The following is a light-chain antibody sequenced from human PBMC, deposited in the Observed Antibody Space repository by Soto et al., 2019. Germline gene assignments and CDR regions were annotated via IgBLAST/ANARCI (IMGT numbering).Light chain of an antibody. V-gene: IGKV3-11*01. CDR1: QSVSRY. J-gene: IGKJ4*01. CDR2: DAS. Sequence: EIVLTQSPATLSVSPGERATLSCRASQSVSRYLAWYQQKPGQAPRLLIYDASNRATGIPARFSGRGSGTGFTLTISRLEPEDFAVYYCQQFSSYPLTFGGGTKVDIK. CDR3: QQFSSYPLT.